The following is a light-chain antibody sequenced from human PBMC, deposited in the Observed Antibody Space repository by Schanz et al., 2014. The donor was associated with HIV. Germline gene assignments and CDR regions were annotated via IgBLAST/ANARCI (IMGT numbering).Light chain of an antibody. J-gene: IGLJ3*02. Sequence: QAVVTQEPSLTVSPGGTVTLTCASSTGAVTSDYYPNWFQQKPGQAPRALIYSTTYRHSWTPARFSGSLLGGKAALTLSGVQPEDEAEYYCILAYNTIWVFGGGTKLTVL. CDR1: TGAVTSDYY. V-gene: IGLV7-43*01. CDR3: ILAYNTIWV. CDR2: STT.